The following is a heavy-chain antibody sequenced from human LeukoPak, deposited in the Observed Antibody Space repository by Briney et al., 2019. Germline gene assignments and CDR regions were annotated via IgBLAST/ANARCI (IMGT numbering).Heavy chain of an antibody. CDR1: GYSFTNYW. J-gene: IGHJ4*02. CDR2: IYPGDSDT. Sequence: GESLKISCKASGYSFTNYWIGWVRQMPGKGLEWVGIIYPGDSDTRYSPSFQGQVTIPADKSITTAYLQWSSLKASDTAMYYCARHGYSSGSDYWGQGTLVTVSS. D-gene: IGHD6-19*01. V-gene: IGHV5-51*01. CDR3: ARHGYSSGSDY.